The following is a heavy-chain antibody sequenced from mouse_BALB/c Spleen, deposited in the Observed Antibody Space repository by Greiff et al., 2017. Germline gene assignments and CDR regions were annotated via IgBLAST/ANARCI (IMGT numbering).Heavy chain of an antibody. J-gene: IGHJ4*01. CDR3: AREGSTPYAMDY. D-gene: IGHD2-1*01. Sequence: DVMLVESGGGLVKPGGSLKLSCAASGFTFSDYYMYWVRQTPEKRLEWVATISDGGSYTYYPDSVKGRFTISRDNAKNNLYLQMSSLKSEDTAMYYCAREGSTPYAMDYWGQGTSVTVSS. V-gene: IGHV5-4*02. CDR2: ISDGGSYT. CDR1: GFTFSDYY.